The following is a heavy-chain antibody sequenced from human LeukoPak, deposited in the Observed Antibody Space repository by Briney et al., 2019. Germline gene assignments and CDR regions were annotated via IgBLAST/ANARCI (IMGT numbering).Heavy chain of an antibody. J-gene: IGHJ4*02. V-gene: IGHV3-48*01. Sequence: GGSLRLSCAASGFPFSSYSMNWVRQAPGKGLEWVSYISASGSNIYYLDAVKGRFTVSRDNAMNSLFLQMNRPGVEDTAVYYCATKQWLAPPPDSWGQGTPVTVSS. CDR1: GFPFSSYS. CDR2: ISASGSNI. CDR3: ATKQWLAPPPDS. D-gene: IGHD6-19*01.